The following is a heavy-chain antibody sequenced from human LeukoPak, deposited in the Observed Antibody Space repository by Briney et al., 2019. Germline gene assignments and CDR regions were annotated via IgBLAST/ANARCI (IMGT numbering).Heavy chain of an antibody. V-gene: IGHV3-33*01. CDR2: IWYDGSNK. D-gene: IGHD2-2*01. Sequence: GGSLRLSCAASGFTFSSYGMPWVRQAPGKGLEWVAVIWYDGSNKYYADSVKGRFTISRDNSKNTLYLQMNSLRAEDTAVYYCARDRDRGYCSSTSCYGLDVWGQGTTVTVSS. J-gene: IGHJ6*02. CDR1: GFTFSSYG. CDR3: ARDRDRGYCSSTSCYGLDV.